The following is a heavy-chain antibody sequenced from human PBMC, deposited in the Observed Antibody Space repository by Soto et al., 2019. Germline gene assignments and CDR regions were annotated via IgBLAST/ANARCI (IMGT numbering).Heavy chain of an antibody. CDR2: INPNSGGT. Sequence: QVQLVQSGAEVKKPGASVKVSCKASGYTFTGYYMHWVRQAPGQGLEWMGWINPNSGGTNYAQKFQGWVTMTRDTSMSTAYMELGRVRSDDTAVYYCARTDRENYAFDIWGQGTMVTVSS. J-gene: IGHJ3*02. CDR3: ARTDRENYAFDI. CDR1: GYTFTGYY. D-gene: IGHD1-7*01. V-gene: IGHV1-2*04.